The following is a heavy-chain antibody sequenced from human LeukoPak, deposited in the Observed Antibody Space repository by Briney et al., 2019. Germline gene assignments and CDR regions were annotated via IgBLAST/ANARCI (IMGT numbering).Heavy chain of an antibody. J-gene: IGHJ6*03. CDR3: ARGVGSGYTGTEEYYYYYMDV. CDR2: IIPIFGTA. Sequence: SVKVSCKASGGTFSSYAISWVRQAPGQGLEWMGGIIPIFGTANYAQKFEGRVTITTDESTSTAYMELSSLRSEDTAVYYCARGVGSGYTGTEEYYYYYMDVWGKGTTVTVSS. CDR1: GGTFSSYA. V-gene: IGHV1-69*05. D-gene: IGHD3-3*01.